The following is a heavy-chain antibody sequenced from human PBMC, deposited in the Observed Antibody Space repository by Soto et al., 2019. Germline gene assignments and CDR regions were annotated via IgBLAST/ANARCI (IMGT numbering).Heavy chain of an antibody. CDR2: IYYSGST. J-gene: IGHJ4*02. D-gene: IGHD5-12*01. V-gene: IGHV4-59*01. Sequence: PSETLPLTCTVSGGSISSDYWSWIRQPPGKGLEWIGYIYYSGSTNYNPSLKSRVTISVDTSKNQFSLKLSSVTAADTAVYYCARVSEYSGYGFGYWGQGTRVTVSS. CDR1: GGSISSDY. CDR3: ARVSEYSGYGFGY.